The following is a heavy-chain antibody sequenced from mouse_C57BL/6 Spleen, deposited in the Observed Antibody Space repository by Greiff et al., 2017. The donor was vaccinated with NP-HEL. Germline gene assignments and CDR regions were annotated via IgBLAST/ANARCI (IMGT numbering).Heavy chain of an antibody. Sequence: EVKLVESGAGLVKPGGSLKLSCAASGFTFSSYAMSWVRQTPEKRLEWVAYISSGGDYIYYAHTVKGRFTFSRDNARNTLYLQMSSLKSEDTAMYYCTREGYDQGDFYYWGQGTTLTVSS. CDR3: TREGYDQGDFYY. J-gene: IGHJ2*01. V-gene: IGHV5-9-1*02. CDR2: ISSGGDYI. D-gene: IGHD2-2*01. CDR1: GFTFSSYA.